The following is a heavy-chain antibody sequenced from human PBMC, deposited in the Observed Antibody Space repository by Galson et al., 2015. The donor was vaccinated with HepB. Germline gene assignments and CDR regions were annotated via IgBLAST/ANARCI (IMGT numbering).Heavy chain of an antibody. J-gene: IGHJ6*02. CDR1: GFTFSSYD. D-gene: IGHD3-22*01. V-gene: IGHV3-13*01. CDR3: AREIRDYYDSSGYYYNGVDV. CDR2: IGTAGDT. Sequence: SLRLSCAASGFTFSSYDMHWVRQATGKGLEWVSAIGTAGDTYYPGSVKGRFTISRENAKNSLYLQMNSLRAGDTAVYYCAREIRDYYDSSGYYYNGVDVWGQGTTFTVSS.